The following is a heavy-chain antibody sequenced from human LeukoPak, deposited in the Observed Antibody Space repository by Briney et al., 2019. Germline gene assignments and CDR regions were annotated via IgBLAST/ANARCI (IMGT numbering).Heavy chain of an antibody. CDR2: INHSGST. V-gene: IGHV4-34*01. Sequence: SETLSLTCAVYGGSFSGYYWSWVRQPPGKGLEWIGEINHSGSTNYNPSLKSRVTISVDTSKNQFSLKMSSVPAADTAVYYCARLGKSFYYYYMDVWAKGPRSPSP. J-gene: IGHJ6*03. CDR1: GGSFSGYY. D-gene: IGHD1-26*01. CDR3: ARLGKSFYYYYMDV.